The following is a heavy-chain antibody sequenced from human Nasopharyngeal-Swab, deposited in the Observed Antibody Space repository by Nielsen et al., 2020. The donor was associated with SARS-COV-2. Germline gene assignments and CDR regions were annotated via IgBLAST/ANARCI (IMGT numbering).Heavy chain of an antibody. CDR1: GFTFSPYT. V-gene: IGHV3-48*04. CDR3: ARERGGGYGDY. Sequence: ETLSLTCATSGFTFSPYTMTWVRQAPGKGLQWISYITSGNSVQYADSVGGRFTISRDNAKNSLYLQMNSLTAEDTAVYYCARERGGGYGDYWGQGTLVTVSS. J-gene: IGHJ4*02. D-gene: IGHD5-12*01. CDR2: ITSGNSV.